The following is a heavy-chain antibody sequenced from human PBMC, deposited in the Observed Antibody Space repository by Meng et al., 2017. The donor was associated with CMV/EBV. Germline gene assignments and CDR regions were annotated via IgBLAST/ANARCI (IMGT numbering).Heavy chain of an antibody. V-gene: IGHV3-48*03. Sequence: GESLKISCAASGFTFSSYGMNWVRQAPGKGLEWVSYISSSGSTIYYADSVEGRFTISRDNAKNSLYLQMNSLRAEDTAVYYCASSKGVYDSSGYYSYGMDVWGQGTTVTVSS. CDR2: ISSSGSTI. CDR3: ASSKGVYDSSGYYSYGMDV. J-gene: IGHJ6*02. CDR1: GFTFSSYG. D-gene: IGHD3-22*01.